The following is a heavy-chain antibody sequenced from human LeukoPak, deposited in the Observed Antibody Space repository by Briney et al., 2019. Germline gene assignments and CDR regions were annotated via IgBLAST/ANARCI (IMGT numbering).Heavy chain of an antibody. CDR1: GFTFSSYW. Sequence: GGSLRLSCEASGFTFSSYWMSWVRQAPGKGLEWVANIKQDGSDKYYVESLKGRFTVSRDNAKNSLYLQINSLRVGDTAVYFCARVGAATFYRYYMDVWGKGTTVTVSS. CDR2: IKQDGSDK. CDR3: ARVGAATFYRYYMDV. D-gene: IGHD2/OR15-2a*01. V-gene: IGHV3-7*01. J-gene: IGHJ6*03.